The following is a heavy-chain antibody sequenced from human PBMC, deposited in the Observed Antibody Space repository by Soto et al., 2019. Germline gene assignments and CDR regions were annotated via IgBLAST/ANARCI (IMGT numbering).Heavy chain of an antibody. D-gene: IGHD3-3*01. V-gene: IGHV5-51*01. J-gene: IGHJ3*02. CDR3: ARRLGVAPVAFDI. CDR2: IYPGDSDT. Sequence: PGESLKISCNGSGYIFTSYWIGWVRQMPGKGLEWMGIIYPGDSDTRYSPSFQGQVTISADKSISTAYLQWSSLKASDTAMYYCARRLGVAPVAFDIWGQGTMVTVSS. CDR1: GYIFTSYW.